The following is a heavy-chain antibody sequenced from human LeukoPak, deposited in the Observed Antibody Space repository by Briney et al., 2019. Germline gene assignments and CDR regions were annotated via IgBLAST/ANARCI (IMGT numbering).Heavy chain of an antibody. J-gene: IGHJ4*02. CDR2: IYYSGST. D-gene: IGHD3-22*01. CDR1: GDSISGYF. V-gene: IGHV4-59*01. CDR3: ARGIHYGDSSGYYLNNPYYFDY. Sequence: PSETLSLTCTVSGDSISGYFWSWIRQPPGKGLEWIGYIYYSGSTYYNPSLKSRVTISLDTSKNQFSLKLSSVTAADTAVYYCARGIHYGDSSGYYLNNPYYFDYWGQGTLVTVSS.